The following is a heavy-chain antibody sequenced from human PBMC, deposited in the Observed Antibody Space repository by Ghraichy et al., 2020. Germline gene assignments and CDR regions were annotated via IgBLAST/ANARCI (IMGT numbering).Heavy chain of an antibody. J-gene: IGHJ3*02. CDR2: ISGPGGTT. D-gene: IGHD2/OR15-2a*01. V-gene: IGHV3-23*01. CDR3: AKKLDNMSAPETHAFDI. Sequence: GGSLRLSCAASGFTFSNYAINWIRQAPGKGLDWVSAISGPGGTTLYADSVKGRFTISRDNSKNTLFLEMNNLRAEDTALYYCAKKLDNMSAPETHAFDIWGQGTMVTVSS. CDR1: GFTFSNYA.